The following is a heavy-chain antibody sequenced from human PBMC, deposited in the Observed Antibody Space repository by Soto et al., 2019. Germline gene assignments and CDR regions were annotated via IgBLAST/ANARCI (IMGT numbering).Heavy chain of an antibody. V-gene: IGHV3-48*02. CDR2: ISSSSSTI. D-gene: IGHD1-26*01. J-gene: IGHJ6*02. CDR3: ARVAAIVGAATYYYYGMDV. CDR1: GFTFSSYS. Sequence: GGSLRLSCAASGFTFSSYSMNWVRQAPGKGLEWVSYISSSSSTIYYADSVKGRFTISRDNAKNSLYLQMNSLRDEDTAVYYCARVAAIVGAATYYYYGMDVWGRGTTVSVAS.